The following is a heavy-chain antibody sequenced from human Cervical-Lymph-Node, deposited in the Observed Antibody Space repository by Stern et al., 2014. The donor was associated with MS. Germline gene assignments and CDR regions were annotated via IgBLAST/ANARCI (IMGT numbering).Heavy chain of an antibody. CDR2: ISSDGSTI. CDR1: GFTFTIYT. D-gene: IGHD3-16*01. V-gene: IGHV3-48*02. J-gene: IGHJ3*01. CDR3: ARDKERAGGALDV. Sequence: EVQLVESGGGLVQPGGSLRLSCAASGFTFTIYTMHWVRPAPGKGLEWISYISSDGSTIYYADSGKGRFTISRDNAKNSLYLQMNSLRDEDTAVYYCARDKERAGGALDVWGQGTMVTVSS.